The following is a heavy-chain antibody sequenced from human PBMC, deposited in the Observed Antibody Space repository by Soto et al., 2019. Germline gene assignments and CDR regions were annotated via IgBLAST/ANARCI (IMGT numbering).Heavy chain of an antibody. CDR3: ARGHPRRYYYGSGRTYYFDY. CDR2: MNPNSGNT. V-gene: IGHV1-8*01. J-gene: IGHJ4*02. Sequence: QVQLVQSGAEVKKPGASVKVSCKASGYTFTSYDINWVRQATGQGLEWMGWMNPNSGNTGYAQKFQGRVTMTRNTSISTAYMGLSSRRSEDTAVYYCARGHPRRYYYGSGRTYYFDYWGQGTLVTVSS. CDR1: GYTFTSYD. D-gene: IGHD3-10*01.